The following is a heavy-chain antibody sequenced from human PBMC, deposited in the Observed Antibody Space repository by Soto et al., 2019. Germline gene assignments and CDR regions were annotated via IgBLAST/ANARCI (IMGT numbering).Heavy chain of an antibody. J-gene: IGHJ4*02. Sequence: QVHLVESGGGVVQPGGSLRLSCEVSAIIFTGYGMHWVRQAPGKGLEWVAVVRYDGRNIYYADSVKGRFTISRDSSRNTLYLQLNSLRAEDTAVYYGARDGEGATVFCGYFDDWGQGALVTVSA. CDR1: AIIFTGYG. CDR3: ARDGEGATVFCGYFDD. D-gene: IGHD1-26*01. V-gene: IGHV3-33*01. CDR2: VRYDGRNI.